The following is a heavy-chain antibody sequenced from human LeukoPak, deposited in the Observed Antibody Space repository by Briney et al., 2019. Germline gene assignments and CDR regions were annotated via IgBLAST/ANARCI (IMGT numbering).Heavy chain of an antibody. Sequence: GGSLRLSCAASGFTFSSYGMHWVRQAPGKGLEWVAVIWYDGSQKYYADSVKGRFTISRDNSRNTLYLQMNSLRAEDTAVYYCAKALSSSFYYFDLGGRGTLVTVSS. D-gene: IGHD3-16*02. CDR2: IWYDGSQK. CDR1: GFTFSSYG. V-gene: IGHV3-33*06. CDR3: AKALSSSFYYFDL. J-gene: IGHJ2*01.